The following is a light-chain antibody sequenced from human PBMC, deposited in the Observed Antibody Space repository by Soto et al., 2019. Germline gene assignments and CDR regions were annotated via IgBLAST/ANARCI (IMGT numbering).Light chain of an antibody. J-gene: IGKJ4*01. CDR2: LGS. CDR1: QNLLYSNGYIY. V-gene: IGKV2-28*01. Sequence: DVVMTQSPLSLPVTPGESASISCTSSQNLLYSNGYIYLDWYLKKPGQSPQLLIYLGSNRASGVPDRFSGSGSDTEFTLTISRVEAEDVGDYYCMQTLRTPRTFGGGTKVEL. CDR3: MQTLRTPRT.